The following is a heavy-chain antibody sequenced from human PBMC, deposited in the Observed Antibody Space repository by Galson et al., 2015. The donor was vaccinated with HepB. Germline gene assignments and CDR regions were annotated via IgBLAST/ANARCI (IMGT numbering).Heavy chain of an antibody. CDR1: GYTLTELS. D-gene: IGHD5-12*01. Sequence: SVKVSCKVSGYTLTELSMHWVRQAPGKGLEWMGGFDPEDGETIYAQKFQGRVTMTEDTSTDTAYMELSSLRSEDTAVCYCATDGRGYSGYDTHVGPWGQGTLVTVSS. CDR3: ATDGRGYSGYDTHVGP. J-gene: IGHJ5*02. CDR2: FDPEDGET. V-gene: IGHV1-24*01.